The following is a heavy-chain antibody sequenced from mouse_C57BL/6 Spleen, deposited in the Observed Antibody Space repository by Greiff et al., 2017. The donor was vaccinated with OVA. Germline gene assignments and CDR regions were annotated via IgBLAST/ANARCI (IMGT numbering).Heavy chain of an antibody. J-gene: IGHJ3*01. D-gene: IGHD1-1*01. Sequence: VQLQQSGAELVRPGSSVKLSCKASGYTFTSYWMDWVKQRPGQGLEWIGNIYPSDSETHYNQKFKDKATLTVDKSSSTAYMQLSSLTSEDSAVYYCARSGYYGSSPWFAYWGQGTLVTVSA. CDR3: ARSGYYGSSPWFAY. CDR1: GYTFTSYW. V-gene: IGHV1-61*01. CDR2: IYPSDSET.